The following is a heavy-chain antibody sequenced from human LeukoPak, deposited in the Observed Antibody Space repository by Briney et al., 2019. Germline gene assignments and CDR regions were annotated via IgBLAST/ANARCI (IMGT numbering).Heavy chain of an antibody. CDR1: GYTFTGYY. CDR2: INPNSGGT. CDR3: ARENSTMVRGVIINWFDP. Sequence: GASVKVSCKASGYTFTGYYMHWVRQAPGQGLEWMGWINPNSGGTNYAQKFQGRVTMTRDKSISTAYMELSRLRSDDTAVYYCARENSTMVRGVIINWFDPWGQGTLVTVSS. J-gene: IGHJ5*02. D-gene: IGHD3-10*01. V-gene: IGHV1-2*02.